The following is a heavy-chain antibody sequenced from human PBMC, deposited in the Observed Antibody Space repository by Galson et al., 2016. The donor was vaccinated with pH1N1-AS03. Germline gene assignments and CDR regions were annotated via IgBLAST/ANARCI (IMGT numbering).Heavy chain of an antibody. J-gene: IGHJ4*02. CDR3: ATAGNYFDIRRFDY. CDR2: VKGVFRTT. CDR1: GLTFSSYA. Sequence: SVKVSCKASGLTFSSYAISWVRQAPGQGLEWMGGVKGVFRTTNYAQKFQGRITITMDQSTGTAYMEVSSLRAEDTAVYYCATAGNYFDIRRFDYWGQGTPVTV. V-gene: IGHV1-69*05. D-gene: IGHD3-9*01.